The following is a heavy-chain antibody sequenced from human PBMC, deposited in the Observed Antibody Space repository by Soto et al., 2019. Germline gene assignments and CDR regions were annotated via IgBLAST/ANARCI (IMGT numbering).Heavy chain of an antibody. V-gene: IGHV1-18*01. D-gene: IGHD3-9*01. J-gene: IGHJ4*02. CDR3: ARDPPYYDILTGYYMTYFAY. CDR2: ISAYNGNT. CDR1: GYTFTSYG. Sequence: ASVKVSCKASGYTFTSYGISWVRQAPGQGLEWMGWISAYNGNTNYAQKLQGRVTMTTDTSTSTAYMELRSLRSDDTAVYYCARDPPYYDILTGYYMTYFAYWGQGTLVTVSS.